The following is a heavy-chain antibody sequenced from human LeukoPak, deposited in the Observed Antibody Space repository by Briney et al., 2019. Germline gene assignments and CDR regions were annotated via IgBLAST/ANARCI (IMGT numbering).Heavy chain of an antibody. D-gene: IGHD3-3*01. CDR2: IKQDGSEK. J-gene: IGHJ6*03. V-gene: IGHV3-7*01. Sequence: GASLRLSCAASGFTVSSYWMSWVRQAPGKGLEWVANIKQDGSEKYYVDSVKGRFTISRDNAKNSLYLRMNSLRAEDTAVYYCATSPPLYYDFWSGYPYYYYYYMDVWGKGTTVTVSS. CDR1: GFTVSSYW. CDR3: ATSPPLYYDFWSGYPYYYYYYMDV.